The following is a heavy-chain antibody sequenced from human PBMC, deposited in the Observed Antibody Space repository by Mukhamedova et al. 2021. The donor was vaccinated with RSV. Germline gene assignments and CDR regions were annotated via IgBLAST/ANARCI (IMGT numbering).Heavy chain of an antibody. D-gene: IGHD4-17*01. V-gene: IGHV1-2*06. Sequence: GRINPNSGGTNYAQKFQGRVTMTRDTSISTAYMELSRLRSDDTAVYYCASYGDYYSTFDYWGQVTLVTVSS. CDR2: INPNSGGT. J-gene: IGHJ4*02. CDR3: ASYGDYYSTFDY.